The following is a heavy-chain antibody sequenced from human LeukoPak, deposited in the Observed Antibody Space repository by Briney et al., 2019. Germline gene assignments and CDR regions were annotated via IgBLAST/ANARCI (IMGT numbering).Heavy chain of an antibody. Sequence: ASVKVSCKASGYTFTSYYMHWERQAPGQGLEWMGWISAYNGNTNYAQKLQGRVTMTTDTSTSTAYMELRSLRSDDTAVYYCAVMATTALDYWGQGTLVTVSS. D-gene: IGHD5-24*01. J-gene: IGHJ4*02. CDR1: GYTFTSYY. V-gene: IGHV1-18*04. CDR3: AVMATTALDY. CDR2: ISAYNGNT.